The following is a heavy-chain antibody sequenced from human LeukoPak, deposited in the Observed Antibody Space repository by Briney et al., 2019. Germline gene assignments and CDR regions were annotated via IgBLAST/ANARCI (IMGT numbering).Heavy chain of an antibody. V-gene: IGHV4-4*07. D-gene: IGHD2-2*02. J-gene: IGHJ4*02. CDR3: ARLIGCSSTRCYNDRFDF. CDR1: DDSISRYY. CDR2: IYISGSA. Sequence: PSETLSLTCSVSDDSISRYYWSWIRQPAGKGLEWIGRIYISGSAHYNPSLKSRVTMSVDTSKNQFSLTLSSVTAADTAVYYCARLIGCSSTRCYNDRFDFWGQGTLVTVSS.